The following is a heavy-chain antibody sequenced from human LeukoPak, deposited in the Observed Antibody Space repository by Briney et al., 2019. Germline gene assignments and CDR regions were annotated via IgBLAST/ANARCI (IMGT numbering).Heavy chain of an antibody. V-gene: IGHV3-11*01. Sequence: GGSLRLSCAASGFTFSDYYMSWIRQAPGKGLEWISCISSSGGYIIYYADSVKGRFTISRDDAKNSLYLQMNSLRAEDTAVYYCAKTPVLGQQRWFDPWGQGTLVTVSS. J-gene: IGHJ5*02. CDR1: GFTFSDYY. CDR3: AKTPVLGQQRWFDP. D-gene: IGHD6-13*01. CDR2: ISSSGGYII.